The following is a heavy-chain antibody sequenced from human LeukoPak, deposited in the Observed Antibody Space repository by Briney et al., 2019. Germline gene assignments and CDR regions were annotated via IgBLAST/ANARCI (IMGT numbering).Heavy chain of an antibody. D-gene: IGHD5-24*01. V-gene: IGHV3-21*01. J-gene: IGHJ4*02. CDR2: ISSSSSYI. CDR1: GFTFSSYS. CDR3: ASSDFVEMATIDY. Sequence: GGSLRLSCAASGFTFSSYSMNWVRQAPGKGLEWVSSISSSSSYIYYADSVKGRFTISRDNAKNSLYLQMNSLRAEDTAVYYCASSDFVEMATIDYWGQGTLVTVSS.